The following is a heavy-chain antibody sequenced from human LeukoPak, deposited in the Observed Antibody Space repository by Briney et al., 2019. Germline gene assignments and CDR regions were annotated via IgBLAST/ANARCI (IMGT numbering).Heavy chain of an antibody. D-gene: IGHD6-19*01. Sequence: HSGGSLRLSCAASGFTFSSFAMSWVRQAPGKGLEWVSAISDSGGTTYYADSVKGRFTISRDNSKNTLYLQMSSLRAEDTAVYYCARDWGSSGWYNWFDPWGQGTLVTVSS. CDR1: GFTFSSFA. CDR2: ISDSGGTT. V-gene: IGHV3-23*01. J-gene: IGHJ5*02. CDR3: ARDWGSSGWYNWFDP.